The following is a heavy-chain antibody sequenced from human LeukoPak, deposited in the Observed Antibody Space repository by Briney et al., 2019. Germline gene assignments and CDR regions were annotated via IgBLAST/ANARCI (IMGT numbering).Heavy chain of an antibody. J-gene: IGHJ6*02. V-gene: IGHV4-34*01. CDR1: GGSFSGYY. CDR3: ARSVANYGMDV. D-gene: IGHD6-19*01. CDR2: INHSGST. Sequence: SGTLSLTCAVYGGSFSGYYWSWIRQPPGKGLEWIGEINHSGSTNYNPSLKSRVTISVDTSKNQFSLKLSSVTAADTAVYYCARSVANYGMDVWGQGTTVTVSS.